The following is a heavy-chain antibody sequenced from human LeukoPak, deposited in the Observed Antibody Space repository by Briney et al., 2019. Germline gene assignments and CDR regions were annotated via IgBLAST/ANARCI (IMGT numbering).Heavy chain of an antibody. CDR1: GGTFSSYA. V-gene: IGHV1-69*04. D-gene: IGHD3-22*01. Sequence: SVKVSCKASGGTFSSYAINWVRQAPGQGLEWMGRIIPILGIANYAQKFQGRVTMTRDTSISTAYMELSRLRSDDTAVYYCARGSYYYDSSDLLRSLGYWGQGTLVTVSS. CDR3: ARGSYYYDSSDLLRSLGY. J-gene: IGHJ4*02. CDR2: IIPILGIA.